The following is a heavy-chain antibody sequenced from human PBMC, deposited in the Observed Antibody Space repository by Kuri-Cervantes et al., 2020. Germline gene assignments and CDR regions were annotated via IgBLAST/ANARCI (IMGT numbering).Heavy chain of an antibody. Sequence: SQTLSLTCAVSGYSISSGYYWGWIRPPPGKGLEWIGNIYHSGSTYYNPSLKSRLTISVDTSKNQFSLKLSSVTAADTAVCYCASQYSSGWYEAPYWGQGTLVTVSS. CDR2: IYHSGST. V-gene: IGHV4-38-2*01. J-gene: IGHJ4*02. CDR1: GYSISSGYY. D-gene: IGHD6-19*01. CDR3: ASQYSSGWYEAPY.